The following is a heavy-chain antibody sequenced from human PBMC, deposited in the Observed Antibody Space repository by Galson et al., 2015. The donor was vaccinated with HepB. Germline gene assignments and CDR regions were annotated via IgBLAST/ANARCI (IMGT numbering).Heavy chain of an antibody. D-gene: IGHD3-16*01. J-gene: IGHJ4*02. CDR2: IYYSGST. CDR1: GGSISSGGYY. V-gene: IGHV4-31*03. CDR3: ARAYDYVWGPTPVGYFDY. Sequence: TLSLTCTVSGGSISSGGYYWSWIRQHPGKGLEWIGYIYYSGSTYYNPSLKSRVTISVDTSKNQFSLKLSSVTAADTAVYYCARAYDYVWGPTPVGYFDYWGQGTLVTVSS.